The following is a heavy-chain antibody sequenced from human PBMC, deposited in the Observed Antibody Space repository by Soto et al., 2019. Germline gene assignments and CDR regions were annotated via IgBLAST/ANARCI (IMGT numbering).Heavy chain of an antibody. CDR2: VYTSGSS. CDR3: ARVGLTATGTGWFDP. V-gene: IGHV4-4*07. J-gene: IGHJ5*02. D-gene: IGHD6-13*01. CDR1: GDSISSYY. Sequence: PSETLSLTCTVFGDSISSYYWSWIRQPAGKGLEYIGRVYTSGSSNYNPSLKSRVTMSIDTSKNQVSLKLTSVTAADTAFYYCARVGLTATGTGWFDPWGQGTLVTVSS.